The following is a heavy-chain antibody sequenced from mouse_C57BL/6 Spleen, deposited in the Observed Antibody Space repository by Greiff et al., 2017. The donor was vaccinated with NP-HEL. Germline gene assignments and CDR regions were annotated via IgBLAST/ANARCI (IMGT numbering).Heavy chain of an antibody. CDR3: TRSPYGSMGRYFDY. CDR1: GYTFTDYE. D-gene: IGHD1-1*01. J-gene: IGHJ2*01. V-gene: IGHV1-15*01. Sequence: QVQLKQSGAELVRPGASVTLSCKASGYTFTDYEMHWVKQTPVHGLEWIGAIDPETGGTAYNQKFKGKAILTADKSSSTAYMELRSLTSEDSAVYYCTRSPYGSMGRYFDYWGQGTTLTVSS. CDR2: IDPETGGT.